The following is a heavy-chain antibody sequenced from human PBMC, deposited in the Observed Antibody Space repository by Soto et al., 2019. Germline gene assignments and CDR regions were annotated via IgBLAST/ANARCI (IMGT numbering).Heavy chain of an antibody. J-gene: IGHJ5*02. CDR3: AREDAARIELWFDA. CDR1: GGSIISASYS. V-gene: IGHV4-31*11. D-gene: IGHD6-6*01. CDR2: IYSSGNT. Sequence: SETLSLTCAVSGGSIISASYSWNWIRQSPGRGLEWIGHIYSSGNTYYNPSLKSRVSISVDTSNNQFSLKLTSVTAADTAVYFCAREDAARIELWFDAGCQGILDAVFS.